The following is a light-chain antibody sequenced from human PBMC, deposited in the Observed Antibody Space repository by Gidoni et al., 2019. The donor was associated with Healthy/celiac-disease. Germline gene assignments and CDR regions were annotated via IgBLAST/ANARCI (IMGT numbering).Light chain of an antibody. J-gene: IGKJ5*01. V-gene: IGKV3-15*01. CDR3: QQYNNWLFT. Sequence: EIVMMQSTATLSVSPGERATLSCSASQSVSSNLAWYQQKPGQAPRLLIYGASTRATGIPARFSGSGSGTEFTLTISSLQSEDFAVYYCQQYNNWLFTFGQGTRLEIK. CDR2: GAS. CDR1: QSVSSN.